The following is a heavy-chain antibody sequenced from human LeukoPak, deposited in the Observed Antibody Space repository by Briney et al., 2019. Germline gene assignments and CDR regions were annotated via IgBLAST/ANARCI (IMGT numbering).Heavy chain of an antibody. D-gene: IGHD1-26*01. Sequence: GGSLRLSCAASGFTFDDYAMHWVRQAPGKGLEWVSGISWNSGSIGYADSVKGRFTISRDNAKNSLYLQMNSLRAKDTALYYCAKDTSGSYYHYFDYWGQGTLVTVSS. CDR3: AKDTSGSYYHYFDY. CDR1: GFTFDDYA. V-gene: IGHV3-9*01. J-gene: IGHJ4*02. CDR2: ISWNSGSI.